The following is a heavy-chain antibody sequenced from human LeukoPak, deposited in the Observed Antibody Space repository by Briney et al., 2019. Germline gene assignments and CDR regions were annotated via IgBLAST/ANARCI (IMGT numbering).Heavy chain of an antibody. V-gene: IGHV3-48*01. D-gene: IGHD5-12*01. CDR1: GFTFSTYS. J-gene: IGHJ4*02. CDR3: ARDGGYSGYDADC. Sequence: AGVSLRLSCAASGFTFSTYSMKWVRQAPGKGLEWVSYISDSSAMYYADSVRGRFTISRENDKNSLFLQMNSLRAEDTAVYYCARDGGYSGYDADCWGQGTLVTVSS. CDR2: ISDSSAM.